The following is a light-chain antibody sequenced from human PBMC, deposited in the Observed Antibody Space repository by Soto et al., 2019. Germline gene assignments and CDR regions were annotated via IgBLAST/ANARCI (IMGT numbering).Light chain of an antibody. V-gene: IGKV1-39*01. Sequence: DIQMTQSPSSLSASVGDRVTITCRASQSISSSLNWYQQKPGKAPKLLIYAASSLQSGVPSRFSGSGSGTDFTLTISSLQPEDFATYYCQQNYSTQFTFGPGTKVDIK. CDR1: QSISSS. CDR2: AAS. CDR3: QQNYSTQFT. J-gene: IGKJ3*01.